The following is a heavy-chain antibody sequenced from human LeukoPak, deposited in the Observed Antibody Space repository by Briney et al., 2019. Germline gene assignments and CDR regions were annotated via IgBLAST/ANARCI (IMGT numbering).Heavy chain of an antibody. Sequence: GGSLRLSCAASGFTFSSYAMPWVRQAPGKGLEYVSAISSNGGSTYYANSVKGRFIISRDNAKNCLYLQMNSLRAEDTALYYCVKGAGYYYDSRFDYWGQGTLVTVSS. D-gene: IGHD3-22*01. J-gene: IGHJ4*02. CDR1: GFTFSSYA. CDR2: ISSNGGST. CDR3: VKGAGYYYDSRFDY. V-gene: IGHV3-64D*06.